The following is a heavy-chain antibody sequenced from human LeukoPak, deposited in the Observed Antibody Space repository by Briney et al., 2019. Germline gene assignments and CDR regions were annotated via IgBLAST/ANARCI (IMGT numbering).Heavy chain of an antibody. CDR1: GGSITTSSYY. D-gene: IGHD3-10*01. CDR3: ARLSAMLRGPEPIYYFDY. Sequence: KPSETLSLTCTVSGGSITTSSYYWGWIRQPPGKGLEWIGNIFYSGTTYCSPSLKTRVTISLDTSRNQFSLKLNSVTAADTAVYYCARLSAMLRGPEPIYYFDYWGQGTLVTVSS. CDR2: IFYSGTT. V-gene: IGHV4-39*07. J-gene: IGHJ4*01.